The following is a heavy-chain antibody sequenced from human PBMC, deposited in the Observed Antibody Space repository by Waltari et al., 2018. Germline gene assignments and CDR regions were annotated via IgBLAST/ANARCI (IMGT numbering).Heavy chain of an antibody. CDR2: IYSGGIT. CDR1: GFTVSSNY. CDR3: AREMDFAAGTFDY. V-gene: IGHV3-53*01. J-gene: IGHJ4*02. Sequence: EVQLVESGGGLIQPGGSLRLSCAASGFTVSSNYMSWVRQAPGKGLEWVSVIYSGGITSYADSVKGRCTISRYNSKNTLYLQMNSLRAEDTAVYYCAREMDFAAGTFDYWGQGTLVTVSS. D-gene: IGHD6-13*01.